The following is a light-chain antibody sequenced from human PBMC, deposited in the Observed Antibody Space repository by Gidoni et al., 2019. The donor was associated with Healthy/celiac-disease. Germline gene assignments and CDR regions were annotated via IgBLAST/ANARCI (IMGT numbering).Light chain of an antibody. CDR2: DVS. J-gene: IGLJ2*01. CDR1: SSDVGGYTY. Sequence: QSALTQPASVSRSPGQSITISCPGTSSDVGGYTYVSWYQQHPGKAPKLMIYDVSNRPSGVSNRFSGSKSGNTASLTISGLQAEDEADYYCSSYTSSSTLVFGGGTKLTVL. V-gene: IGLV2-14*01. CDR3: SSYTSSSTLV.